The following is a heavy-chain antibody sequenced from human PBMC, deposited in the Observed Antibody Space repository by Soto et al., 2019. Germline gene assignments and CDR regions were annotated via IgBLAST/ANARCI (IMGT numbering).Heavy chain of an antibody. CDR3: AKADPSYDYVWGSYRSYGMDV. J-gene: IGHJ6*02. V-gene: IGHV3-30*18. CDR2: ISYDGSNK. D-gene: IGHD3-16*02. Sequence: GGSLRLSCAASGFTFSSYGMHWVRQAPGKGLEWVAVISYDGSNKYYADSVKGRFTISRENSKNTLYLQMNSLRAEDTAVYYCAKADPSYDYVWGSYRSYGMDVWGQGTTVTVSS. CDR1: GFTFSSYG.